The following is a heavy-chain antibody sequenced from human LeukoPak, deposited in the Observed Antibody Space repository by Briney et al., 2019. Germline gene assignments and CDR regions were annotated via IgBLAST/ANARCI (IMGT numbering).Heavy chain of an antibody. Sequence: GGSLRLSCAASGFTFSNYGMHWVRQAPGKGLEWVAMIWYDGSNTYYADSVKGRFTISRDNSKNTLYLQMNNLRAEDTAVYFCATPGGWDAYNWNWYFDLWGRGTLVIVSS. J-gene: IGHJ2*01. CDR1: GFTFSNYG. CDR3: ATPGGWDAYNWNWYFDL. D-gene: IGHD5-24*01. CDR2: IWYDGSNT. V-gene: IGHV3-30*02.